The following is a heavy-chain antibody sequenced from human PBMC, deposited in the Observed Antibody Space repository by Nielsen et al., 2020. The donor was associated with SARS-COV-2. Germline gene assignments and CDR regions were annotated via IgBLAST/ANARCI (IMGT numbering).Heavy chain of an antibody. J-gene: IGHJ3*02. CDR3: ARAFSYWIVVVINAFDI. Sequence: SETLSLTCAVYGGSFSAYYWTWIRQPPGKGPEWTGRINHSGSTYYNPSLKSRVTISVDTSKNQFSLKLSSVTAADTAVYYCARAFSYWIVVVINAFDIWGQWKMVTVSS. CDR2: INHSGST. D-gene: IGHD3-22*01. V-gene: IGHV4-34*01. CDR1: GGSFSAYY.